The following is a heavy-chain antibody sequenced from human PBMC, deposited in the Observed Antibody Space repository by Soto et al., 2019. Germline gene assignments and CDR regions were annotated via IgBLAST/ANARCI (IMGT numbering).Heavy chain of an antibody. J-gene: IGHJ4*02. V-gene: IGHV4-59*08. CDR3: ARHPTVTEYYFDY. Sequence: QVHLQESGPGLVKPSETLSLTCTVSGGSISSYYWSWIRQPPGEGLEWIGYIYYSGRTNYNPSLKSRVTISVDTSKNQFSLKLTSVTAADTAVYYCARHPTVTEYYFDYWGQGTLVTVSS. CDR2: IYYSGRT. CDR1: GGSISSYY. D-gene: IGHD4-17*01.